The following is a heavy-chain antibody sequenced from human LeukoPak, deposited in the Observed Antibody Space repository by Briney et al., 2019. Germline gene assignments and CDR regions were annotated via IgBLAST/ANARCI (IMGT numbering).Heavy chain of an antibody. V-gene: IGHV4-4*02. CDR1: GGSISSTNW. D-gene: IGHD2/OR15-2a*01. J-gene: IGHJ4*02. CDR3: SNAHFRDY. Sequence: SETLSLTCGVSGGSISSTNWWSWVRQPPGQGLEWIGEISLTGETNYNPSLNGRVTMSLDKSRNQLSLSLTSVTAADTAIYYCSNAHFRDYWGQGTLVTVSS. CDR2: ISLTGET.